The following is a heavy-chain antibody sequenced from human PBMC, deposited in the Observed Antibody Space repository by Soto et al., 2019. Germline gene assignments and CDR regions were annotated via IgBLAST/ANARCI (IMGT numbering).Heavy chain of an antibody. Sequence: ASVKVSCKASGYTFTSYAMHWVRQAPGQRLEWMGWINAGNGNTKYSQKFQGRVTITRDTSASTAYMELSSLRSEDTAVYYCARGITIFGVVEDYYMDGWGKGTTVTVSS. CDR1: GYTFTSYA. J-gene: IGHJ6*03. CDR3: ARGITIFGVVEDYYMDG. CDR2: INAGNGNT. D-gene: IGHD3-3*01. V-gene: IGHV1-3*01.